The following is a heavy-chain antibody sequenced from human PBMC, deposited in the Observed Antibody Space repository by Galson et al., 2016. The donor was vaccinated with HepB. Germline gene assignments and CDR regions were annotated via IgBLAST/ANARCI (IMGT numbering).Heavy chain of an antibody. CDR3: AREGTNIAVAATAFDC. V-gene: IGHV3-30-3*01. CDR1: GFIFSSYA. CDR2: ISYDGSKK. J-gene: IGHJ4*02. D-gene: IGHD6-19*01. Sequence: SLRLSCAASGFIFSSYAMHWVSQAPGKGLEWVAVISYDGSKKYYADSVKGRFTISRDNSKNALSLQMNSLRAEDTAVYYCAREGTNIAVAATAFDCWGQGTLVTVSS.